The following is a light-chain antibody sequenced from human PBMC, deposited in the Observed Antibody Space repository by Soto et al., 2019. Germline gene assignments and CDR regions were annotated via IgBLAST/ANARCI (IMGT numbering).Light chain of an antibody. CDR1: SSNIGSNT. CDR2: SNN. Sequence: QSVLTQPPSASGTPGQRVTISCSGSSSNIGSNTVNWYQQLPGTAPKLLIYSNNQRPSGVPDRFSGSKSGTSASLAISGLQPEDEAAYYCAAWDESMNGWVFGGGTKLTVL. V-gene: IGLV1-44*01. J-gene: IGLJ3*02. CDR3: AAWDESMNGWV.